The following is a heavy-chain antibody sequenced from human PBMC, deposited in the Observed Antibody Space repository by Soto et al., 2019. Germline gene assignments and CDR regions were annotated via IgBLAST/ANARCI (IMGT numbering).Heavy chain of an antibody. D-gene: IGHD7-27*01. V-gene: IGHV1-46*01. CDR1: GYAFTSYY. CDR2: IYPSGGDS. Sequence: ASVKVCCKTSGYAFTSYYVHWVRQAPGQGLEWIGIIYPSGGDSSSAQKFQGRVTLTSDTSTSTVFMELGSLRSEDTAVYYCARDTGDGTFDFWGQGTLVTVSS. J-gene: IGHJ4*02. CDR3: ARDTGDGTFDF.